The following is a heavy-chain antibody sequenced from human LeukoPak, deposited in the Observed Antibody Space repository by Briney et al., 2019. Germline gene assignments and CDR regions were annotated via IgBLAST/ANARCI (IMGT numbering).Heavy chain of an antibody. V-gene: IGHV3-30*02. CDR3: AKVQLSGLLWFGELSPLDY. Sequence: GGSLRLSCAASGFTFSSYGMHWVRQAPGKGLEWVAFIRYDGSNKYYADSVKGRFTISRDNSKNTLYLQMNSLRAEDTAVYYCAKVQLSGLLWFGELSPLDYWGQGTLVTVSS. CDR1: GFTFSSYG. CDR2: IRYDGSNK. D-gene: IGHD3-10*01. J-gene: IGHJ4*02.